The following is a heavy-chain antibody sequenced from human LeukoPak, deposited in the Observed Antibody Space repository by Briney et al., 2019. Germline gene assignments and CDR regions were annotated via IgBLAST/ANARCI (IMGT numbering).Heavy chain of an antibody. J-gene: IGHJ4*02. V-gene: IGHV3-33*01. CDR1: GFTFSSCG. CDR3: AREGRLQQFDY. CDR2: IWYDGSNK. Sequence: GRSLRLSCAASGFTFSSCGMHWVRQAPGKGLEWVAVIWYDGSNKYYADSVKGRFTISRDNSKNTLYLQMNSLRAEDTAVYYCAREGRLQQFDYWGQGTLVTVSS. D-gene: IGHD6-13*01.